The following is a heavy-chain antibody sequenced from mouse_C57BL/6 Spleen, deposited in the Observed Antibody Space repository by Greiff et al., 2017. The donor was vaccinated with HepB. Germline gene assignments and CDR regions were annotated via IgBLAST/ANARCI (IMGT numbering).Heavy chain of an antibody. Sequence: EVQVVESGGGLVKPGGSLKLSCAASGFTFSSYAMSWVRQTPEKRLEWVATISDGGSYTYYPDNVKGRFTISRDNVKNNLYLQMSHLKSEDTAMYYCARDSWFAYWGQGTLVTVSA. CDR3: ARDSWFAY. CDR1: GFTFSSYA. J-gene: IGHJ3*01. V-gene: IGHV5-4*01. CDR2: ISDGGSYT.